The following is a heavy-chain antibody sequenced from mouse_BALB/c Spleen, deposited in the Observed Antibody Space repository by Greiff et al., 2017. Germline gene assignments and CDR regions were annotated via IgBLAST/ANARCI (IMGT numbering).Heavy chain of an antibody. CDR1: GYSITSDYA. CDR2: ISYSGST. V-gene: IGHV3-2*02. Sequence: EVKLQESGPGLVKPSQSLSLTCTVTGYSITSDYAWNWIRQFPGNKLEWMGYISYSGSTSYNPSLKSRISITRDTSKNQFFLQLNSVTTEDTATYYCARRYYEYYFDYWGQGTTLTVSS. J-gene: IGHJ2*01. CDR3: ARRYYEYYFDY. D-gene: IGHD1-1*01.